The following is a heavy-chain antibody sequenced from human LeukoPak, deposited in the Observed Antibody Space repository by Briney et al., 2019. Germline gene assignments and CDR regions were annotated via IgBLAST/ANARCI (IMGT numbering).Heavy chain of an antibody. CDR3: ATEPRWELYSFDI. CDR1: GFTFSAYW. D-gene: IGHD1-7*01. CDR2: IRVSDGAR. J-gene: IGHJ3*02. Sequence: PGGSLRLSCAASGFTFSAYWMHWVRQAPGKGLEWVSSIRVSDGARFYADSVKGRFTTSRDNPKNTLFLQMNSLRAEDTAAYYCATEPRWELYSFDIWGQGTMVTVSS. V-gene: IGHV3-23*01.